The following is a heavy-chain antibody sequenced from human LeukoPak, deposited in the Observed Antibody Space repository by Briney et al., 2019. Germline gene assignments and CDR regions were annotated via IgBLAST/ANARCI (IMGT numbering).Heavy chain of an antibody. J-gene: IGHJ4*02. D-gene: IGHD2-21*01. CDR2: IYYSGST. CDR1: GGSISSSSYY. CDR3: ARDAREYSSNFDY. Sequence: SETLSLTCTVSGGSISSSSYYWGWIRQPPGKGLEWIGSIYYSGSTYYNPSLKSRVTISVDTSKNQFSLKLSSVTAADTAVYYCARDAREYSSNFDYWGQGNLVTVSS. V-gene: IGHV4-39*07.